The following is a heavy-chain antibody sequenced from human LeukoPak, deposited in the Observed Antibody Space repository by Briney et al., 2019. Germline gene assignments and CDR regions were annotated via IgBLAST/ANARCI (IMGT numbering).Heavy chain of an antibody. V-gene: IGHV4-59*08. CDR2: IYYSGST. Sequence: SETLSLTRTVSGGSISSYYWSWIRQPPGKGLEWIGYIYYSGSTNYNPSLKSRVTISVDTSKNQFSLKLSSVTAADTAVYYCARHGGYSGYDNWGQGTLVTVSS. J-gene: IGHJ4*02. CDR1: GGSISSYY. D-gene: IGHD5-12*01. CDR3: ARHGGYSGYDN.